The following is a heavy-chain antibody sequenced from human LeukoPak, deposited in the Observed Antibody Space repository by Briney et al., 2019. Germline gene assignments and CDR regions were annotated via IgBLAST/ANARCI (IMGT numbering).Heavy chain of an antibody. CDR3: ARGNYSGYYYYSGEDY. J-gene: IGHJ4*02. V-gene: IGHV1-69*05. CDR1: GGTFSSYA. Sequence: ASVKVSCKASGGTFSSYAISWVRQAPGQGLEWMGGIIPIFGTANYVQKFQGRVTITTDESTSTAYMELSSLRSEDTAVYYCARGNYSGYYYYSGEDYWGQGTLVTVTS. D-gene: IGHD3-22*01. CDR2: IIPIFGTA.